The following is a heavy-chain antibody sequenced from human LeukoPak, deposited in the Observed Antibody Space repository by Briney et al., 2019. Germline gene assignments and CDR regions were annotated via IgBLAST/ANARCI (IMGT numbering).Heavy chain of an antibody. J-gene: IGHJ4*02. CDR1: GYTFTGDY. V-gene: IGHV1-2*02. CDR2: INPNSGGT. D-gene: IGHD2-15*01. Sequence: ASVKVSCKASGYTFTGDYMHWVRQAPGQGLEWMGWINPNSGGTKYAQQFQGRVTMTRDTSIRTAYMELSGLTSDVTAVYYCARAGYCSVGSCFSSDYWGQGTLLTVPS. CDR3: ARAGYCSVGSCFSSDY.